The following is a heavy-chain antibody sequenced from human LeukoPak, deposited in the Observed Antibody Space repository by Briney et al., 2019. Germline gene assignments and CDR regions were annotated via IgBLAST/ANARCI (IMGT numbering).Heavy chain of an antibody. CDR1: GFTFSSYG. Sequence: PGGSLRLSCAASGFTFSSYGMHWVRQAPGKGLEWVASIRFDGSHKSYADSVKGRFTISRDYSKNTLYLQMNSLRAEDTAVYYCAKDWYYYGSGSYVFDPWGQGTLVTVSS. V-gene: IGHV3-30*02. CDR3: AKDWYYYGSGSYVFDP. J-gene: IGHJ5*02. D-gene: IGHD3-10*01. CDR2: IRFDGSHK.